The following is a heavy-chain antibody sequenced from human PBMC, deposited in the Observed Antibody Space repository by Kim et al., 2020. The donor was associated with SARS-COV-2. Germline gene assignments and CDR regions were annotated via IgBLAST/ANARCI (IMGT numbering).Heavy chain of an antibody. J-gene: IGHJ4*02. D-gene: IGHD3-10*01. Sequence: SSPSFHGPVTISADKSISTAYLQWSSLKASDTAMYYCARQNYGSGVYVDYWGQGTLVTVSS. V-gene: IGHV5-10-1*01. CDR3: ARQNYGSGVYVDY.